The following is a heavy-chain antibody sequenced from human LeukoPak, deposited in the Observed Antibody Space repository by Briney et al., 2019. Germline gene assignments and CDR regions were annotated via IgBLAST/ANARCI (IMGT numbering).Heavy chain of an antibody. CDR1: GYTFTSYA. J-gene: IGHJ3*02. CDR3: ARDDSSGYYLGAFDI. Sequence: GASVTVSCTASGYTFTSYAMHWVRQAPGQRLEWMGWINAGNGNTKYSQKFQGRVTITRDTSASTAYMELSSLRSEDTAVYYCARDDSSGYYLGAFDIWGQGTMVTVSS. CDR2: INAGNGNT. V-gene: IGHV1-3*01. D-gene: IGHD3-22*01.